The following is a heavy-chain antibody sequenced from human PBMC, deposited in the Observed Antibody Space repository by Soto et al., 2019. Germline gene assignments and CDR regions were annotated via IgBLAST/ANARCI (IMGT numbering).Heavy chain of an antibody. V-gene: IGHV4-34*01. CDR3: ARGRGAAL. CDR2: ITHSGST. J-gene: IGHJ4*02. CDR1: GGSFSGYY. Sequence: QVQLQQWGAGLLKPSETMSLTCAVSGGSFSGYYWSWIRQPPGPGLEWIGEITHSGSTNYNPSLKIRVTISVDTSQNPLSLKLSSVPASDTAVYCLARGRGAALWGQGTLVAVCS. D-gene: IGHD6-6*01.